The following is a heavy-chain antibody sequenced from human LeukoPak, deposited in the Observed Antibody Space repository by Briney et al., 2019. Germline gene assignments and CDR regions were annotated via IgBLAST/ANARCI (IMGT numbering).Heavy chain of an antibody. CDR1: GFTFSSYG. V-gene: IGHV3-33*02. CDR2: IWYDGSNK. D-gene: IGHD4-17*01. Sequence: GGSLRLSCAASGFTFSSYGMHWVRQAPGKGLEWVAVIWYDGSNKYYADSAKGRFTISRDNSKNTLFLQMDSLRAEDTAVYYCPKDWQHMATVIHYFDYWGQGTLVTVSP. CDR3: PKDWQHMATVIHYFDY. J-gene: IGHJ4*02.